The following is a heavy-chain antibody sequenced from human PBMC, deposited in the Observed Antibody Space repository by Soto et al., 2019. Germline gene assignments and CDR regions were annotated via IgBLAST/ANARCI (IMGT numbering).Heavy chain of an antibody. CDR3: VKGSGSGAYWNWFDP. Sequence: PWGSLRLSCAASGFTFSSYAVSWVRQAPGKGLEWVSAISGSGGSTYYADSVKGRFTISRDNSKNTLYLQMNSLRTEDTAVYYCVKGSGSGAYWNWFDPWGQGTLVTVSS. V-gene: IGHV3-23*01. CDR1: GFTFSSYA. D-gene: IGHD2-21*01. CDR2: ISGSGGST. J-gene: IGHJ5*02.